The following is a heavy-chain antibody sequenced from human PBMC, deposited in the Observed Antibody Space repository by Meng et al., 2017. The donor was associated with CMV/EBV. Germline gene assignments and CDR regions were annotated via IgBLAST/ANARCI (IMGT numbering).Heavy chain of an antibody. CDR2: INPNSGGT. V-gene: IGHV1-2*02. CDR3: ARVQVRGEMATPAGY. CDR1: GYTFTGYY. D-gene: IGHD5-24*01. Sequence: QGQRGRAGGGVKKPGAPVKVSCKASGYTFTGYYMHWVRQAPGQGLEWMGWINPNSGGTNYAQKFQGRVTMTRDTSISTAYMELSRLRSDDTAVYYCARVQVRGEMATPAGYWGQGTLVTASS. J-gene: IGHJ4*02.